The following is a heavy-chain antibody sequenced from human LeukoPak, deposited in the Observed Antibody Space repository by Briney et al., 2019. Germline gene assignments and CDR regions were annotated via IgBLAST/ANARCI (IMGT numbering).Heavy chain of an antibody. CDR3: ARVSRLRRHIVIVPAAMQDSDYDSSGQPLAY. J-gene: IGHJ4*02. V-gene: IGHV1-46*01. Sequence: ASVKVSCKASGYTFTSYYMHWVRQAPGQGLEWMGIINPNGGSTSYAQKFQGRVTMTRETSTSTVYMELSSLRSEDTAVYYCARVSRLRRHIVIVPAAMQDSDYDSSGQPLAYWGQGTLVTVSS. D-gene: IGHD2-2*01. CDR1: GYTFTSYY. CDR2: INPNGGST.